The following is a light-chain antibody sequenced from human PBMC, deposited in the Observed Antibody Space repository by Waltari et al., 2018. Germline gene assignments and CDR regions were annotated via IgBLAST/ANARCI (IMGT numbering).Light chain of an antibody. CDR3: QQANSFPPG. CDR2: KAS. J-gene: IGKJ5*01. CDR1: QTILTW. Sequence: DTQVTQSPSTLSASVGDSVPITCRASQTILTWMAWYQQKPGKAPKLLIYKASRLESGVPSRFSGTASGTEFTLTISSLQPEDFATYYCQQANSFPPGFGQGTRLEIK. V-gene: IGKV1-5*03.